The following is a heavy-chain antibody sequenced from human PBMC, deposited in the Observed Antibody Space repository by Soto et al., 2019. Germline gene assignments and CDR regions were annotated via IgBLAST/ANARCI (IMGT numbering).Heavy chain of an antibody. Sequence: GGSLRLSCAASGFTFSSYSMNWVRQAPGKGLEWVSSISSSSSDIYYADSVKGRSTISRDNAKNSLYLQMNSLRAEDTAVYYCARNPAPCYDFWSGYLSPPGVSYYYYYGMDVWGQGTTVTVSS. CDR1: GFTFSSYS. J-gene: IGHJ6*02. CDR2: ISSSSSDI. CDR3: ARNPAPCYDFWSGYLSPPGVSYYYYYGMDV. V-gene: IGHV3-21*01. D-gene: IGHD3-3*01.